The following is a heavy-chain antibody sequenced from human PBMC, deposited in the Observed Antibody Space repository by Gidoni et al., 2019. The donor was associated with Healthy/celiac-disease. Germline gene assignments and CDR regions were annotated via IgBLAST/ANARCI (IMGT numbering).Heavy chain of an antibody. J-gene: IGHJ3*02. V-gene: IGHV1-2*02. Sequence: QVQLVQSGAEVKKPGASGKVSCKASGYTFTGDYMHWVRQAPGQGLEWMGWINPNRGGTNYARKFQGRVTMTRDTSISTAYMELSRLRSDDTAVYYCARAKKQLGAFDIWGQGTMVTVSS. CDR2: INPNRGGT. CDR1: GYTFTGDY. D-gene: IGHD6-13*01. CDR3: ARAKKQLGAFDI.